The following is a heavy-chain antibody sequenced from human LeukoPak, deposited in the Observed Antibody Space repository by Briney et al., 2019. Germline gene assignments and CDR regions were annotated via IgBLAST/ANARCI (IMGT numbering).Heavy chain of an antibody. D-gene: IGHD5-18*01. CDR1: GGSFSGYY. J-gene: IGHJ5*02. Sequence: SETLSLTCAVYGGSFSGYYWSWIRQPPGKGLEWIGEINHSGSTNYNPSLKSRVTISVDTSKNQFSLKLSSVTAADTAVYYCARVIEYSYGYNWFDPWGQGTLVTVSS. CDR3: ARVIEYSYGYNWFDP. CDR2: INHSGST. V-gene: IGHV4-34*01.